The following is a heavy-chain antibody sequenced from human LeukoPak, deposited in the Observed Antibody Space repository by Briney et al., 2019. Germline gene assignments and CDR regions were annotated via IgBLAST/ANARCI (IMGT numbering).Heavy chain of an antibody. J-gene: IGHJ4*02. V-gene: IGHV3-48*03. Sequence: TGGSLRLSCAASGFTFSSYEMNWVRQAPGKGLEWVSYISSSGSTIYYADSVKGRFTISRDNSKNTLSLQMNSLRAEDTAVYFCAKREGSSGYFDYWGQGTLVTVSS. CDR3: AKREGSSGYFDY. CDR2: ISSSGSTI. CDR1: GFTFSSYE. D-gene: IGHD3-22*01.